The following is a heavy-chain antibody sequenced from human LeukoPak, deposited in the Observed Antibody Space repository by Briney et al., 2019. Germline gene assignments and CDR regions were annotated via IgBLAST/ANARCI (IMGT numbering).Heavy chain of an antibody. CDR1: GGTFSSYA. V-gene: IGHV1-69*13. D-gene: IGHD3-22*01. Sequence: ASVKVSCKASGGTFSSYAISWVRQAPGQGLEWMGGIIPIFGTANYAQKFQGRVTITADESTSTAYMELSSLRSEDTAVYYCARAPASRVDMIVARFDYWGQGTLVTVSS. CDR2: IIPIFGTA. CDR3: ARAPASRVDMIVARFDY. J-gene: IGHJ4*02.